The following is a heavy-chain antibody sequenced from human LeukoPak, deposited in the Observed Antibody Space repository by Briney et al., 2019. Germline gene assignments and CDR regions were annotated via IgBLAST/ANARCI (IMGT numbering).Heavy chain of an antibody. CDR2: ISAYNGNT. D-gene: IGHD3-9*01. CDR3: ARDDSHAGYYMKYPDY. CDR1: GYTFTSYG. Sequence: ASVKVSCKASGYTFTSYGISWVRQAPGQGLEWMGWISAYNGNTNYAQKLQGRVTMTTDTSTSTAYMELRSLRSDDTAVYYCARDDSHAGYYMKYPDYWGQGTLVTVSS. J-gene: IGHJ4*02. V-gene: IGHV1-18*01.